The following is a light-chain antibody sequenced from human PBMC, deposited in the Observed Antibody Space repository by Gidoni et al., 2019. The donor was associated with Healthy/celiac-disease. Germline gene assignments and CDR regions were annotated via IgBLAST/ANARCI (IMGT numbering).Light chain of an antibody. J-gene: IGKJ1*01. CDR2: AAS. V-gene: IGKV1-39*01. Sequence: DIQLTQSPSTLSASVGDRVTITCRASQSISSWLNWYQQKPGKAPKLLIYAASSLESGVPSRFSGSGSGTDFTLTISSLQPDDFATYYCQQCNSTPCTFGQGTKVEIK. CDR1: QSISSW. CDR3: QQCNSTPCT.